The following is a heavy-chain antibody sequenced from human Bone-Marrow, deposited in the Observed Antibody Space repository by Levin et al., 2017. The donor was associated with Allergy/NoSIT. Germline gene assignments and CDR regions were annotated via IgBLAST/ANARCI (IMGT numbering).Heavy chain of an antibody. Sequence: GSLRLSCAASGFTFSSYSMNWVRQAPGKGLEWVSSISSSSSYIYYADSVKGRFTISRDNAKNSLYLQMNSLRAEDTAVYYCARFSGDCSSTSCYDDYWGQGTLVTVSS. CDR3: ARFSGDCSSTSCYDDY. J-gene: IGHJ4*02. D-gene: IGHD2-2*01. CDR1: GFTFSSYS. V-gene: IGHV3-21*01. CDR2: ISSSSSYI.